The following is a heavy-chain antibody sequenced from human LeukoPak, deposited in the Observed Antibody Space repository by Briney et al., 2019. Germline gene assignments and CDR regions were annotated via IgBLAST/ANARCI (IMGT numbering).Heavy chain of an antibody. CDR1: GFTFSRDS. V-gene: IGHV3-48*01. Sequence: GGSLRLSCAASGFTFSRDSMNWVRQAPGKGLEWISYISHDSAIIYYADSVRGRLTISRDNAKNSLYLQMHSLRAEDTAVYYCVRDNPRCCGVVPANIDDYWGQGTLVTVSS. CDR3: VRDNPRCCGVVPANIDDY. J-gene: IGHJ4*02. D-gene: IGHD2-15*01. CDR2: ISHDSAII.